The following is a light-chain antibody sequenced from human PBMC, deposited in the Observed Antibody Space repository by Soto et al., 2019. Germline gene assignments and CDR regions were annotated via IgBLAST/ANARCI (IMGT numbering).Light chain of an antibody. CDR3: SAWDDSVYANV. Sequence: QSGLTQPPSASGSPGQRVTISCSGSSSNIGSNAVHWYQQLPRKAPQLLIYRNTQRPSGVPDRFSGSKSGTSASLAISGLQSEDEADYYCSAWDDSVYANVFGTGTKVTVL. J-gene: IGLJ1*01. CDR2: RNT. CDR1: SSNIGSNA. V-gene: IGLV1-44*01.